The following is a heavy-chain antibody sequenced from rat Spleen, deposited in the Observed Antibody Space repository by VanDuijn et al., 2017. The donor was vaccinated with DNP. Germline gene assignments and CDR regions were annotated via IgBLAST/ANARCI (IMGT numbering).Heavy chain of an antibody. V-gene: IGHV2S12*01. CDR1: GVSFTNSG. CDR2: ISSGGNT. Sequence: QVQLKESGPGLVQPSQTLSLTCTVSGVSFTNSGVSWVRQPPGKGLEWLAAISSGGNTYYNSGLKSRLSISRDTSKSQVFLKMNSLQTEDTAIYFCTRGDYPGIFDYWGQGVMVTVSS. CDR3: TRGDYPGIFDY. D-gene: IGHD1-4*01. J-gene: IGHJ2*01.